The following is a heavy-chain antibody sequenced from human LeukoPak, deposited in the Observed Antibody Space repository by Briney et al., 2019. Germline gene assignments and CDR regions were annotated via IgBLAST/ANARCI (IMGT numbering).Heavy chain of an antibody. J-gene: IGHJ3*02. CDR3: ATDGDTGMAAWSFDI. CDR2: FDPEDGET. D-gene: IGHD3-10*01. CDR1: GYTLTELS. V-gene: IGHV1-24*01. Sequence: ASLKVSCKASGYTLTELSIHWVRQAPGKGLEWMGGFDPEDGETTYAQKFQGRVTMTEDTSTDTAYMEVSDLRSDDTAMYYCATDGDTGMAAWSFDIWGPGTMVTVSS.